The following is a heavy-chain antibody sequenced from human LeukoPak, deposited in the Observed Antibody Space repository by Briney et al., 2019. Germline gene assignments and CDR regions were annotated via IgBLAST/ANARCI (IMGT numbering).Heavy chain of an antibody. CDR3: ARELPKIYDFWSGYSQGWFDP. Sequence: SETLSLTCTVSGGSISSGSYYWSWIRQPAGKGLEWIGRIYTSGSTNYNPSLKSRVTISVDTSKNQFSLKLSSVTAADTAVYYCARELPKIYDFWSGYSQGWFDPWGQGTLVTVSS. CDR1: GGSISSGSYY. J-gene: IGHJ5*02. D-gene: IGHD3-3*01. V-gene: IGHV4-61*02. CDR2: IYTSGST.